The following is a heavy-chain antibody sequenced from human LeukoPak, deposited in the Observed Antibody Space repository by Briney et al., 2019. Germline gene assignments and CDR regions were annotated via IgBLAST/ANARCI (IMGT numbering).Heavy chain of an antibody. D-gene: IGHD2/OR15-2a*01. CDR3: AGHHPRNTVDF. CDR1: GGSISSYY. Sequence: SETLSLTCTVSGGSISSYYWSWIRQPPGKGLEWIAYISDLGSINYNPSLKSRVTISLDTSKNQFSLKLSSVTAADTAVYYCAGHHPRNTVDFWGQGTLVTVSS. J-gene: IGHJ4*02. CDR2: ISDLGSI. V-gene: IGHV4-59*08.